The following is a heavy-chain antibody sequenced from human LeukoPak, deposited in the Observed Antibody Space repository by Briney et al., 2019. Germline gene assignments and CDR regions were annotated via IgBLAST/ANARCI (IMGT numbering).Heavy chain of an antibody. V-gene: IGHV3-30*04. CDR2: ISYDGSYK. CDR3: ARELPYYDSSGYYG. CDR1: GFTFSNYA. J-gene: IGHJ4*02. Sequence: GGSLRLSCAASGFTFSNYAIHWVRQAPGKGLEWVALISYDGSYKSYADSVKGRFTISRDNSKNTLYLQMNSLRAEDTAVYYCARELPYYDSSGYYGWGQGTLVTVSS. D-gene: IGHD3-22*01.